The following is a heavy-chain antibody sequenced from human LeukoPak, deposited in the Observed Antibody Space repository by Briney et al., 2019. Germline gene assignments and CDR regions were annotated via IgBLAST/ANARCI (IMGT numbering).Heavy chain of an antibody. Sequence: SETLSLTCTVSGGSISSSSYYWGWLRQPPGRGLEWVGSIYYSGSTYYNPSLKSRVTISVDTSKNQFSLKLSSVTAADTAVYYCVRPDDNSFDFWGQGTMVTVSS. J-gene: IGHJ3*01. CDR2: IYYSGST. CDR1: GGSISSSSYY. CDR3: VRPDDNSFDF. D-gene: IGHD3-9*01. V-gene: IGHV4-39*01.